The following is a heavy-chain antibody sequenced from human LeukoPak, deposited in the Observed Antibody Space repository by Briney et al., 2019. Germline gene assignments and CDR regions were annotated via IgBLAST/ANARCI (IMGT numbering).Heavy chain of an antibody. V-gene: IGHV3-23*01. D-gene: IGHD3-22*01. CDR2: ISGSGGST. J-gene: IGHJ3*02. Sequence: GGSLRLSCAASGFTFSTFAMSWVCQAPGKGLEWVSTISGSGGSTYYADSVKGRFTISRDNSKSTLYLQMNSLRAEDTAVYYCAKGFVTDSSGYYAVFAFDIWGQGTMVTVSS. CDR3: AKGFVTDSSGYYAVFAFDI. CDR1: GFTFSTFA.